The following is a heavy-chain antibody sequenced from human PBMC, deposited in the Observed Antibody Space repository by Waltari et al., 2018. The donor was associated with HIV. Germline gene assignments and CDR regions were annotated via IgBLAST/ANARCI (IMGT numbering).Heavy chain of an antibody. J-gene: IGHJ4*02. CDR2: INTNTGSP. D-gene: IGHD6-19*01. Sequence: GYTFTTYSLTWVRQAPGQGLEWMGWINTNTGSPTYAQGFRGRFVLSSDTSVSTAYLQISSLKAEDTAMYFCAKRGANGWFSIDYWGQGTLVTVSS. V-gene: IGHV7-4-1*02. CDR3: AKRGANGWFSIDY. CDR1: GYTFTTYS.